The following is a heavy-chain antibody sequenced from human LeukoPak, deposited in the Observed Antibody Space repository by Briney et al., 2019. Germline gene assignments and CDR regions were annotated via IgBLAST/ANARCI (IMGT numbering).Heavy chain of an antibody. D-gene: IGHD3-22*01. CDR2: IYAGDYET. V-gene: IGHV5-51*01. J-gene: IGHJ4*02. CDR3: AKSNYYDSSGYTGAFDY. CDR1: GSIFTSYW. Sequence: GAPLQISGKCSGSIFTSYWIGGGRQLPGKGVEWMGIIYAGDYETNYGPSCEGQVTISANKKISTAYLQWSSLKASDTAMYYCAKSNYYDSSGYTGAFDYWGQGTLVTVSS.